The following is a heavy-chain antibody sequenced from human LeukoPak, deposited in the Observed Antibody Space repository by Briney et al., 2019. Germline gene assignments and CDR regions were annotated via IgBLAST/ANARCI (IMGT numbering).Heavy chain of an antibody. CDR3: ARGRGGLWFRDRNWFDP. Sequence: ASVKVSCKASGYTFTGYYMHWVRQAPGQGLEWMGWINPNSGGTNYAQKFQGRVTMTRDTSISTAYMELSSLRSEDTAVYYCARGRGGLWFRDRNWFDPWGQGTLVTVSS. CDR2: INPNSGGT. CDR1: GYTFTGYY. J-gene: IGHJ5*02. V-gene: IGHV1-2*02. D-gene: IGHD3-10*01.